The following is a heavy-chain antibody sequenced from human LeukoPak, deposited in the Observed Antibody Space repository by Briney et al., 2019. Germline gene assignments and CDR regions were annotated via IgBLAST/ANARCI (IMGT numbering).Heavy chain of an antibody. D-gene: IGHD6-13*01. CDR2: ISSSGSTI. CDR3: ARIAAAGSFDY. Sequence: GGSLRLSCAASGFTFNRYWMSWVRQAPGKGLEWVSYISSSGSTIYYADSVKGRFTISRDNAKNSLYLQMNSLRAEDTAVYYCARIAAAGSFDYWGQGTLVTVSS. CDR1: GFTFNRYW. J-gene: IGHJ4*02. V-gene: IGHV3-48*03.